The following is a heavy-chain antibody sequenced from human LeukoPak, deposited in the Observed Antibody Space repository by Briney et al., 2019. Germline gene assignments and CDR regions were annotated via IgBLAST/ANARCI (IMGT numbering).Heavy chain of an antibody. V-gene: IGHV4-59*08. CDR2: IYYTGTT. Sequence: PSETLSLTCTVSGGSFTGYYWNWIRLSPGKGFEWVGNIYYTGTTNENPSLRSRVTISMDTSRNQISLELRSVTAADTAVYYCARLGEIYYTDSGNYHKASNGFDIWGQGTLVTVSS. CDR1: GGSFTGYY. CDR3: ARLGEIYYTDSGNYHKASNGFDI. J-gene: IGHJ3*02. D-gene: IGHD3-10*01.